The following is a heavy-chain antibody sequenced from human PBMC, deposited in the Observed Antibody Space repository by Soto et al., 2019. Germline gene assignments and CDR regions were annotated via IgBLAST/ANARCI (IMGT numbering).Heavy chain of an antibody. J-gene: IGHJ6*02. CDR2: ISSSSSYI. Sequence: VQLVESGGGLVKPGGSLRLSCAASGFTFSSYSMNWVRQAPGKGLEWVSSISSSSSYIYYADSVKGRFTISRDNAKNSLYLQMNSLRAEDTAVYYCARGQSIAARPDYYYGMDVWGQGTTVTVSS. CDR1: GFTFSSYS. D-gene: IGHD6-6*01. V-gene: IGHV3-21*01. CDR3: ARGQSIAARPDYYYGMDV.